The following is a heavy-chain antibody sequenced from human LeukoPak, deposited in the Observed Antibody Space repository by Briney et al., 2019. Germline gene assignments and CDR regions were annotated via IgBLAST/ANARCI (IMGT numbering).Heavy chain of an antibody. Sequence: GRSLRLSCAASGFTFSSYAMHWVRHAPGKGLEWVSVISYDGSKKYYADSVQGRFTISRDDSKNTLYLQMSSLRVEDTAVYYCARDQVRSGYGGHGCWGQGTLVTVSS. J-gene: IGHJ4*02. CDR1: GFTFSSYA. D-gene: IGHD5-12*01. CDR3: ARDQVRSGYGGHGC. CDR2: ISYDGSKK. V-gene: IGHV3-30*04.